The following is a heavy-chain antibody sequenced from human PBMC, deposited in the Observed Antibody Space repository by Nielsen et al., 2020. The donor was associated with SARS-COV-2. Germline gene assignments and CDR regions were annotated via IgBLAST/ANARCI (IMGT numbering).Heavy chain of an antibody. CDR3: VSLPYDNSGLDFDS. J-gene: IGHJ4*02. D-gene: IGHD3-22*01. V-gene: IGHV1-24*01. Sequence: ASVKVSCKVSGNTLSGVSMHWVRQAPGKGLEWMGGFDPEDGGITYAQKFQGRVTMTEDSSTDTAYMELSSLRSEDTAVYYCVSLPYDNSGLDFDSWGQGTLVAVSS. CDR2: FDPEDGGI. CDR1: GNTLSGVS.